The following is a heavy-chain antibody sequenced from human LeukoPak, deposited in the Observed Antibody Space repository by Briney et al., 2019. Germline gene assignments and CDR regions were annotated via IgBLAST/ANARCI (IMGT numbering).Heavy chain of an antibody. J-gene: IGHJ6*02. CDR3: ARPLQPDSSGYYWSYYYYGMDV. V-gene: IGHV3-30*03. CDR1: GFTFSSYG. CDR2: ISYDGSNK. D-gene: IGHD3-22*01. Sequence: PGGSLRLSCAASGFTFSSYGMHWVRQAPGKGLEWVAVISYDGSNKYYADSVKGRFTISRDNSKNTLYLQMNSLRAEDTAVYYCARPLQPDSSGYYWSYYYYGMDVWGQGTTVTVSS.